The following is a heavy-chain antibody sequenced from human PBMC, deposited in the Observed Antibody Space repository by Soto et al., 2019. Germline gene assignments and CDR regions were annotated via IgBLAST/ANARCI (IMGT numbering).Heavy chain of an antibody. D-gene: IGHD1-26*01. Sequence: SETLSLTCTVSGGSISSGGYYWSWIRQHPGKGLEWIGYIYYSGSTYYNPSLKSRVTISVDTSKNQFSLKLSSVTAADTAVYYCARGPPGEWELPIDYWGQGTLVTVSS. CDR1: GGSISSGGYY. CDR2: IYYSGST. J-gene: IGHJ4*02. CDR3: ARGPPGEWELPIDY. V-gene: IGHV4-31*03.